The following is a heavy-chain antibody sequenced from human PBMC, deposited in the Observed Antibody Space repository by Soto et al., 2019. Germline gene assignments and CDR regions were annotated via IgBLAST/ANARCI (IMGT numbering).Heavy chain of an antibody. J-gene: IGHJ1*01. CDR1: GFTFKYYA. D-gene: IGHD2-8*01. CDR3: ARESKWYGGQYFQD. CDR2: ISGSGDKT. V-gene: IGHV3-23*01. Sequence: EVQLLQSGGGLAQPGTSLRLSCAASGFTFKYYAMTWVRQAPVKGLEWVSTISGSGDKTDYADSVKGRFRVSRDNSKDPLYLQMDSLRADDTALYYCARESKWYGGQYFQDWGQGTLVTVSS.